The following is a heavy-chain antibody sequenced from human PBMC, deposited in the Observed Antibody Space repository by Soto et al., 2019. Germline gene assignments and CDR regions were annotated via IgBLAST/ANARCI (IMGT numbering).Heavy chain of an antibody. J-gene: IGHJ6*02. CDR2: ISYDGSNK. V-gene: IGHV3-30-3*01. D-gene: IGHD3-10*01. CDR3: ARNLVWWVLGRWFGEFKSFYYYGRDV. CDR1: GFTFSSYA. Sequence: QVQLVESGGGVVQPGRSLRLSCAASGFTFSSYAMHWVRQAPGKGLEWVAVISYDGSNKYYADSVKGRFTISRDNSKNTINLRMNRLIDEDTAVYYCARNLVWWVLGRWFGEFKSFYYYGRDVWGQGTTVTVSS.